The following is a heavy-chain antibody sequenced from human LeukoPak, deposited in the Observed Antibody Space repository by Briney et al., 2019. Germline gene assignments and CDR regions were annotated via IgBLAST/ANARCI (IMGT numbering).Heavy chain of an antibody. J-gene: IGHJ4*02. CDR3: ARRVRGVIDFDY. D-gene: IGHD3-10*01. V-gene: IGHV4-34*01. Sequence: GSLRLSCAASGFTFSDYYMSWIRQPPGKGLEWIGEINHSGSTNYNPSLKSRVTISVDTSKNQFSLKLSSVTAADTAAYYCARRVRGVIDFDYWGQGTLVTVSS. CDR1: GFTFSDYY. CDR2: INHSGST.